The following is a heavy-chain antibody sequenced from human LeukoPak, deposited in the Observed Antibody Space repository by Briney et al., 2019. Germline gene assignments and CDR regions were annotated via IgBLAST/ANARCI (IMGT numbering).Heavy chain of an antibody. CDR2: IYYSGST. Sequence: PSETLSLTCTVSGGSISSGDYYWSWIRQPPGKGLEWIGYIYYSGSTYYNPSLKSRVTISVDTSKNQFSLKLSSVTAADTAVYYCARACSGGSCYSGWFDPWGQGTLVTVSS. J-gene: IGHJ5*02. CDR3: ARACSGGSCYSGWFDP. V-gene: IGHV4-30-4*01. CDR1: GGSISSGDYY. D-gene: IGHD2-15*01.